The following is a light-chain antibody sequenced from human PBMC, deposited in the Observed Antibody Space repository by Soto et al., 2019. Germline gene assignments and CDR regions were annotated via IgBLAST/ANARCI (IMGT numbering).Light chain of an antibody. Sequence: QSALTQPASVSGSPGQSITISCTVTSGDVGSYNRVSWYQHHPGKAPKLIIYEVTDRPSGVSNRFSGSKSGNTASLTISGLQAEDEAEYYCSSYTNINTRACVFGTGTKLTVL. J-gene: IGLJ1*01. CDR2: EVT. V-gene: IGLV2-14*01. CDR3: SSYTNINTRACV. CDR1: SGDVGSYNR.